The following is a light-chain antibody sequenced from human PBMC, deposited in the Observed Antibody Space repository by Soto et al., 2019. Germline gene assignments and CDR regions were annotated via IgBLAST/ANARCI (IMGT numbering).Light chain of an antibody. J-gene: IGKJ4*01. CDR2: KAS. Sequence: DIQMTHSPSTLSASVEDRVTITCRASQSISSWLAWYQQKPGKAPKLLIYKASSLESGVPSRFSGSGSGTEFTLTISSLQPDEFATYYCQQYNSYPLTFGGGTKVDIK. V-gene: IGKV1-5*03. CDR1: QSISSW. CDR3: QQYNSYPLT.